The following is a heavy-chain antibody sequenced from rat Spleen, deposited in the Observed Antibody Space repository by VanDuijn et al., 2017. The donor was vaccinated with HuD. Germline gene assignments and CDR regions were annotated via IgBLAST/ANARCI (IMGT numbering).Heavy chain of an antibody. J-gene: IGHJ3*01. Sequence: EVQLVESGGGLVQPGGSLQVSCAASGFIFNNYDIAWVRQTPTKGPEWVASISPSGGGTYYRDSVKGRFTVSRDNTRSTQFLQMDSLRSEDTATYYCARQDTSGYSNWFTYWGQGTLVTVSS. D-gene: IGHD4-3*01. CDR3: ARQDTSGYSNWFTY. V-gene: IGHV5S13*01. CDR1: GFIFNNYD. CDR2: ISPSGGGT.